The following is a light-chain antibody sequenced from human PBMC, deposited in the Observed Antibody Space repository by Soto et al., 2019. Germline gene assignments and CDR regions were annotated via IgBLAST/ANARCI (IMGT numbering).Light chain of an antibody. CDR3: QQRSNSPS. CDR1: QSVSSY. V-gene: IGKV3-11*01. J-gene: IGKJ3*01. Sequence: EIVLTQSPAPLSLSPGARATLSCRASQSVSSYLAWHKQKPGQAPRLLIYDASNRATGIPARFSGSGSGTDFTLTISRLDPDDFAVYDCQQRSNSPSFGPGTKVDIK. CDR2: DAS.